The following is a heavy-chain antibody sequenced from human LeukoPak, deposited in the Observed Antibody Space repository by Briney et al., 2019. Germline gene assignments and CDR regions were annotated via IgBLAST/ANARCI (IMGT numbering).Heavy chain of an antibody. CDR1: GGSISSGDYY. D-gene: IGHD3-22*01. Sequence: SQTLSLTCTVSGGSISSGDYYWSWIRQPPGKGLEWIGYTYYSGSTYYNPSLKSRVTISVDTSKNQFSLKLSSVTAADTAVYYCARKYYYDSSGFDLWGRGTLVTVSS. J-gene: IGHJ2*01. CDR2: TYYSGST. V-gene: IGHV4-30-4*08. CDR3: ARKYYYDSSGFDL.